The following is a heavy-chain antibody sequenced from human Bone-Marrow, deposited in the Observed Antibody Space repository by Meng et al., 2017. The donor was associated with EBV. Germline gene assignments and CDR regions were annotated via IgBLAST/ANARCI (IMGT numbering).Heavy chain of an antibody. CDR2: ISGSGGST. V-gene: IGHV3-23*01. Sequence: RLGCGGGLVQAGGSLRISCAASGFTFSSYAMSWVRQAPGKGLEWVSAISGSGGSTYYADSVKGRFTISRDNSKNTLYLQMNSLRAEDTAVYYCARAETYGDYTSFDYWGQGTLVTVSS. J-gene: IGHJ4*02. CDR3: ARAETYGDYTSFDY. CDR1: GFTFSSYA. D-gene: IGHD4-17*01.